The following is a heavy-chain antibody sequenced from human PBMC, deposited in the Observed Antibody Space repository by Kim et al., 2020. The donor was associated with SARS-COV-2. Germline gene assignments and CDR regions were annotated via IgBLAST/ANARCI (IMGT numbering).Heavy chain of an antibody. CDR3: ARDRGVVVGYYYGMDV. Sequence: SETLSLTCTVSGGSISSYYWSWIRQPAGKGLEWIGRIYTSGSTNYNPSLKSRVTMSVDTSKNQFSLKLSSVTAADTAVYYCARDRGVVVGYYYGMDVWGQGTTVTVSS. CDR1: GGSISSYY. D-gene: IGHD3-22*01. V-gene: IGHV4-4*07. J-gene: IGHJ6*02. CDR2: IYTSGST.